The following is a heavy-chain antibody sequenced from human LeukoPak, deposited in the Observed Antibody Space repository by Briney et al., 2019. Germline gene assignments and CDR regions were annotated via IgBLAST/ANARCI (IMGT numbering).Heavy chain of an antibody. J-gene: IGHJ4*02. Sequence: GRSLRLSCAASGFTFSQYGMHWVRQAPGKGLEWVAVIWYDGSYKYYADSVRGRFTISRDNSKNTVYVQMNSLRAQDTAVYYSANDKFGSGWYAPSAYFDYWGQGTLVTVSS. CDR1: GFTFSQYG. V-gene: IGHV3-33*06. D-gene: IGHD6-19*01. CDR2: IWYDGSYK. CDR3: ANDKFGSGWYAPSAYFDY.